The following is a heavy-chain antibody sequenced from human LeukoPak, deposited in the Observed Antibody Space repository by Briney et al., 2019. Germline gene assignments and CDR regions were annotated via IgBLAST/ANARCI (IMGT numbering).Heavy chain of an antibody. V-gene: IGHV4-4*07. Sequence: SETLSLTCTVSGGSINNYYWSRIRQPAGKGLEWIGRIYTRGSTNYNPSLKSRVTTSVDTSKNQFSLKLSSVTAADTAVYYCARGRYCSADICSGGDAFDIWGQGTMVSVSS. CDR3: ARGRYCSADICSGGDAFDI. D-gene: IGHD2-15*01. CDR1: GGSINNYY. CDR2: IYTRGST. J-gene: IGHJ3*02.